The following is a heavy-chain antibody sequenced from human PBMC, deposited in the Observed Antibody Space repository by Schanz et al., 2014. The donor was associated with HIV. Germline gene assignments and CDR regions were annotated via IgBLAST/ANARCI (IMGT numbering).Heavy chain of an antibody. D-gene: IGHD6-13*01. J-gene: IGHJ4*02. V-gene: IGHV1-18*01. CDR1: GYTFTSYG. Sequence: QVQLVQSGAEVKKPGASVKVSCKASGYTFTSYGISWVRQAPGQGLEWMGWISAYNGNTNYAPKFQGRVTMTTDTSTSTVYLELRSLRSDDTAMYYCARRYSSSWYYFDSWGQGTLVTVSS. CDR3: ARRYSSSWYYFDS. CDR2: ISAYNGNT.